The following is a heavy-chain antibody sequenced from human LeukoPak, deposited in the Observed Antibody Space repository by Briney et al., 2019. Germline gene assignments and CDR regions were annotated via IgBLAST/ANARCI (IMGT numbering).Heavy chain of an antibody. J-gene: IGHJ5*02. CDR1: GYTFTSYY. D-gene: IGHD1-7*01. CDR2: FDPEDGET. Sequence: ASVKVSCKASGYTFTSYYMHWVRQAPGKGLEWMGGFDPEDGETIYAQKFQGRVTMTEDTSTDTAYMELSSLRSEDTAVYYCATEVTGTTGDWFDPWGQGTLVTVSS. CDR3: ATEVTGTTGDWFDP. V-gene: IGHV1-24*01.